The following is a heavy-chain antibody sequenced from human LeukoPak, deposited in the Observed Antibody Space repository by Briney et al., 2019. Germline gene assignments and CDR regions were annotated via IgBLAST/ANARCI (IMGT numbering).Heavy chain of an antibody. CDR1: GYTFTGAY. Sequence: GASVKVSWKASGYTFTGAYMHWVRQAPGQGLEWVGWINPNSGETKFAPKFQGRVTMTRDTSLSTAFMDLGGLRSDDTAVYYCARVLFNSGYDSWGQGSLVTVSS. V-gene: IGHV1-2*02. J-gene: IGHJ5*01. CDR3: ARVLFNSGYDS. D-gene: IGHD4-23*01. CDR2: INPNSGET.